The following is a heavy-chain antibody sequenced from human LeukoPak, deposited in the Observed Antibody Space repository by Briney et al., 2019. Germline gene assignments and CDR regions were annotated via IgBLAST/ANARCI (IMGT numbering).Heavy chain of an antibody. D-gene: IGHD3-10*01. V-gene: IGHV3-30-3*01. CDR3: ARDGWFGELGLWGFDY. CDR2: ISYDGSNK. J-gene: IGHJ4*02. CDR1: GFTFSSYA. Sequence: GRSLRLSCAASGFTFSSYAMHWVRQAPGKGLEWVAVISYDGSNKYYADSVKGRFTISRDNSKNTLYLQMNSLRAEDTAVYYCARDGWFGELGLWGFDYWGQGTLVTVSS.